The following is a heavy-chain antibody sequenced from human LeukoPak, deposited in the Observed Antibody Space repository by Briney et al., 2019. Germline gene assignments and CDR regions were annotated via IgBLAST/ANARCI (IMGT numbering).Heavy chain of an antibody. J-gene: IGHJ5*02. CDR1: GGTFSSYA. Sequence: ASVKVSCKASGGTFSSYAISWVRQAPGQGLEWMGGIIPIFGTANYAQKFQGRVTITADESTSTAYMELSSLRSEDTAVYYCARESGITMVRGVENWFDPWGQGTLVTVSS. CDR2: IIPIFGTA. CDR3: ARESGITMVRGVENWFDP. D-gene: IGHD3-10*01. V-gene: IGHV1-69*13.